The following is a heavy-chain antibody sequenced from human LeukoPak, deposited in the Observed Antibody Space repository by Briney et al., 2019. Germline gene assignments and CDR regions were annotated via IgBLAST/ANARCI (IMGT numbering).Heavy chain of an antibody. CDR2: INPNSGGT. J-gene: IGHJ4*02. V-gene: IGHV1-2*02. Sequence: GSVKGSCKASGYTFTGYYMHWVRQAPGQGVEWMGWINPNSGGTNYAQKFQGRVTMTRDTSISTAYMELSRLRSDDTAVYYCARDLDSSSSLDYWGQGTLVTVSS. D-gene: IGHD6-13*01. CDR3: ARDLDSSSSLDY. CDR1: GYTFTGYY.